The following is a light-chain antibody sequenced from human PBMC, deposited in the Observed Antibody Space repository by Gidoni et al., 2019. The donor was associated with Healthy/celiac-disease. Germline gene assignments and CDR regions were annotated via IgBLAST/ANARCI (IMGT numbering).Light chain of an antibody. Sequence: IVLTQSPATLSLSPGERATLSCRASQTVSTYLAWYQQKPGQAPRLLIYDASNRATGIPARFSGSGSGTDFTLTISSLEPEDFAVYYCQQRSNWLRDTFXQXTKLEIK. CDR3: QQRSNWLRDT. CDR2: DAS. CDR1: QTVSTY. V-gene: IGKV3-11*01. J-gene: IGKJ2*01.